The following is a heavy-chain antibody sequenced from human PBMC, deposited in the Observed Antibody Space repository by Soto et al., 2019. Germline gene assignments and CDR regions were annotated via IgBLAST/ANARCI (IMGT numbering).Heavy chain of an antibody. CDR2: INPSGGST. J-gene: IGHJ4*02. V-gene: IGHV1-46*01. D-gene: IGHD3-9*01. CDR1: GYTFTSYY. CDR3: ARETTTRRYDILTGYYIADY. Sequence: ASVKVSCKASGYTFTSYYMHWVRQAPGQGLEWMGIINPSGGSTSYAQKFQGRVTMTRDTSTSTVYMELSSLRSEDTAVYYCARETTTRRYDILTGYYIADYWGQGTLVTVSS.